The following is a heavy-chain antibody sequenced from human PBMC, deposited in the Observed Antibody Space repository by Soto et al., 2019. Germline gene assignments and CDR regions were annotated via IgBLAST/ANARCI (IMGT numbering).Heavy chain of an antibody. Sequence: ASVKVSCKASGDTLTHYGISWVRQAPGQGLEWMGWISPYNDDTKSAQKFQGRVTMTTDTPTTTVYMELRSLRSDDTAVYYCAREYCSGGSCYGVDYGGQGTRVTVSS. D-gene: IGHD2-15*01. V-gene: IGHV1-18*01. CDR1: GDTLTHYG. CDR3: AREYCSGGSCYGVDY. CDR2: ISPYNDDT. J-gene: IGHJ4*02.